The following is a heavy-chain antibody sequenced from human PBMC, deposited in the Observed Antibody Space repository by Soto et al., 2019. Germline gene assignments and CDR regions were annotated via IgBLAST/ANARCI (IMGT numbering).Heavy chain of an antibody. CDR1: GGSFSSGGYY. V-gene: IGHV4-31*03. CDR3: ARATIFGVVYDVFDI. D-gene: IGHD3-3*01. Sequence: QVQLQESGPGLIKPSQTLSLTCTVSGGSFSSGGYYWSWIRQHPGKGLEWIAYMFYSGTTYYNPSLQSRVTLSMDTSKNQFSLKLRSLTAADTAVYYCARATIFGVVYDVFDIWGQGTLVTVSS. CDR2: MFYSGTT. J-gene: IGHJ3*02.